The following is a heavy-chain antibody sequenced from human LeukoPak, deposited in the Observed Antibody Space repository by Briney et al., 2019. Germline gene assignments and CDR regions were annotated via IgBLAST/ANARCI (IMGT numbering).Heavy chain of an antibody. CDR3: AREFTIFRVVIIRYFDY. D-gene: IGHD3-3*01. J-gene: IGHJ4*02. CDR2: ISYDGSNK. Sequence: GRSLRLSCAASGFTFSSYAMHWVRQAPGKGLEWVAVISYDGSNKYYADSVKGRFTISRDNSKNTLYLQMNSLRAEDTAVYYCAREFTIFRVVIIRYFDYWGQGTLVTVSS. V-gene: IGHV3-30-3*01. CDR1: GFTFSSYA.